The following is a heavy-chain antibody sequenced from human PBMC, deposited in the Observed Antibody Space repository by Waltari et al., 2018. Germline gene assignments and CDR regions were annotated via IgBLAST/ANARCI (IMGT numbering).Heavy chain of an antibody. V-gene: IGHV4-34*01. CDR2: INHSGST. Sequence: QVQLQQWGAGLLKPSETLSLTCAVYGGSFSGYYWSWIRQPPGKGVEWIGEINHSGSTNYNPSLKSRVTISVDTSKNQFSLKLSSVTAADTAVYDCARLSDYGDYEGLDYWGQGTLVTVSS. CDR1: GGSFSGYY. J-gene: IGHJ4*02. CDR3: ARLSDYGDYEGLDY. D-gene: IGHD4-17*01.